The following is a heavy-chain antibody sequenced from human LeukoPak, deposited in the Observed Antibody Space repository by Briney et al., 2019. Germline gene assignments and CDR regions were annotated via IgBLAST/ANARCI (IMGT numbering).Heavy chain of an antibody. CDR2: INPNSGGT. J-gene: IGHJ3*02. V-gene: IGHV1-2*02. CDR3: ARDKGIAAAADLDAFDI. Sequence: GASVKVSCKASGYTFTDYYMHWVRQAPGQGLEWMAWINPNSGGTNYAQKFQGRVTMTRDTSISTAYMELSRLRSDDTAVYYCARDKGIAAAADLDAFDIWGQGTMVTVSS. CDR1: GYTFTDYY. D-gene: IGHD6-13*01.